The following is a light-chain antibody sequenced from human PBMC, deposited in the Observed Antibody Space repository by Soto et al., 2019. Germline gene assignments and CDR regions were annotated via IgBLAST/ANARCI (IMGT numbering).Light chain of an antibody. CDR2: DAS. V-gene: IGKV3-11*01. J-gene: IGKJ4*01. CDR3: QLRPT. Sequence: EIVLTQSPATLSLSPGERATLSCRASQSVSSYLAWYQQKPGQAPRLLIYDASNRATGIPARLSGSESGTDFTLSISGLVPVDFAVYYCQLRPTCGGGTKVEIK. CDR1: QSVSSY.